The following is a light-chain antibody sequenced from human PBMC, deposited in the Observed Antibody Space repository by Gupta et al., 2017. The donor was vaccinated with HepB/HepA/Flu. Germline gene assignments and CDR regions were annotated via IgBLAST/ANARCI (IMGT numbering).Light chain of an antibody. J-gene: IGLJ2*01. CDR2: DVS. CDR3: SSYTSSSTLVV. Sequence: QSALTQPASVSGSPGPSITISCTGTSSDVGGYDYVSWYQQHPGKAPKLMIYDVSNRPSGISNRVSGSKSGNTASLTISGLQAEDEADYYCSSYTSSSTLVVFGGGTKLTVL. CDR1: SSDVGGYDY. V-gene: IGLV2-14*01.